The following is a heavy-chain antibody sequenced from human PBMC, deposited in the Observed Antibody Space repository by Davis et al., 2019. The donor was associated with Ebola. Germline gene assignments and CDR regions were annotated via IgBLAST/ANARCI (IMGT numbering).Heavy chain of an antibody. D-gene: IGHD1-26*01. V-gene: IGHV3-74*01. Sequence: GESLKLSCAASGFTIRNYWMNWVRQDPGKGLMWVSHINSDGSNIKYADSVKGRFTISRDNPKNTLYLQMNSLRAEDTAVYYCVRDGVGTTPYDCWGQGALVTVSS. CDR2: INSDGSNI. CDR1: GFTIRNYW. J-gene: IGHJ4*02. CDR3: VRDGVGTTPYDC.